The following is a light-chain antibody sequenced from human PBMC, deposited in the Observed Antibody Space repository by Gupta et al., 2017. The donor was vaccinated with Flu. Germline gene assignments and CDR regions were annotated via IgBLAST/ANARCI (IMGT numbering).Light chain of an antibody. J-gene: IGLJ3*02. Sequence: SALTQLASLSGSPGHPIPISCTGTSSDVWSYNLFSWYKQHPGKAPKLMIYEGRKRPSGVSNRFSGSKSGNTASLTISGLQAEDEAYYYCCSDAGSSTPVFGGGTKLTVL. CDR3: CSDAGSSTPV. CDR1: SSDVWSYNL. V-gene: IGLV2-23*01. CDR2: EGR.